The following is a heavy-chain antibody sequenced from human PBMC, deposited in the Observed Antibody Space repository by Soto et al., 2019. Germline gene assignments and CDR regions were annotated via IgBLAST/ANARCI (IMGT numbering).Heavy chain of an antibody. CDR3: AKEPNYDFWSGYRYFDS. Sequence: DVQLLESGGGLVQPGGSLRLSCTASGFTFSNYAMSWVRQAPGKGLEWVSSMSGSGGSTYYADSVKGRFTISRDNSKKTLDLHMSSLRAEDTAFYYWAKEPNYDFWSGYRYFDSWGQGSLVTVSS. CDR1: GFTFSNYA. CDR2: MSGSGGST. D-gene: IGHD3-3*01. V-gene: IGHV3-23*01. J-gene: IGHJ4*02.